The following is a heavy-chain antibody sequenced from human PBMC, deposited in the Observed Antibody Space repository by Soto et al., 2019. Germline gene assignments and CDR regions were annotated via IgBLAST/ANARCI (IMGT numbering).Heavy chain of an antibody. V-gene: IGHV1-69*12. CDR1: GGIFSSYA. J-gene: IGHJ4*02. D-gene: IGHD6-25*01. CDR2: IIPIFGTA. Sequence: QVQLVQSGAEVKKPGSSVKVSCKASGGIFSSYAISWVRQAPGQGLEWMGGIIPIFGTANYAQKFQGRVTITADESTSTAYMELSSLRSDDTAVYYCARDLKPRAAEFDYWGQGTLVTVSS. CDR3: ARDLKPRAAEFDY.